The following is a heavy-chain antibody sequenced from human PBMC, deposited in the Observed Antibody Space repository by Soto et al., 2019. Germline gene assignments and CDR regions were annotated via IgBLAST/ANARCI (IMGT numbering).Heavy chain of an antibody. CDR1: GFTFSSYA. CDR2: ISYDGSNK. Sequence: GGSLRLSCAASGFTFSSYAMHWVRQAPGKGLEWVAVISYDGSNKYYADSVKGRFTISRDNSKNTLYLQMNSLRAEDTAVYYCARGFGRDSYGLGYYGMDVWGQGTTVTVSS. CDR3: ARGFGRDSYGLGYYGMDV. D-gene: IGHD5-18*01. V-gene: IGHV3-30-3*01. J-gene: IGHJ6*02.